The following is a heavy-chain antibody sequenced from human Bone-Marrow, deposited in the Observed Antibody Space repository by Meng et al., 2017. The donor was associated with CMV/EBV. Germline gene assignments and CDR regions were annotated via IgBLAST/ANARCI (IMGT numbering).Heavy chain of an antibody. V-gene: IGHV3-33*06. CDR3: AKDAHTIFGGLQFDP. J-gene: IGHJ5*02. CDR1: GFTFSSYG. Sequence: GRSLRLSCPASGFTFSSYGMHWVRQAPGKGLEWVAVIWYDGSNKYYADSVKGRFTISRDNSKNTLYLQMNSLRAEDTAVEYCAKDAHTIFGGLQFDPWGQGTLVTVSS. D-gene: IGHD3-3*01. CDR2: IWYDGSNK.